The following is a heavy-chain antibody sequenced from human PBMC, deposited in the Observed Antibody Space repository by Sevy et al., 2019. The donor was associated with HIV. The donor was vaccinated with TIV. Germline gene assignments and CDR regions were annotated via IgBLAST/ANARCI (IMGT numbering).Heavy chain of an antibody. CDR1: GGPISSYC. D-gene: IGHD5-12*01. V-gene: IGHV4-59*01. J-gene: IGHJ5*02. CDR2: IHHSGST. Sequence: SETLSLTCSVSGGPISSYCWSWIRQPPGKRLEWIGYIHHSGSTNYNPSLNSRLTISVDTSKNQFSLRLTSVTAADTAVYYCARAPPVRSGDDSLNWFDPWGQGILVTVSS. CDR3: ARAPPVRSGDDSLNWFDP.